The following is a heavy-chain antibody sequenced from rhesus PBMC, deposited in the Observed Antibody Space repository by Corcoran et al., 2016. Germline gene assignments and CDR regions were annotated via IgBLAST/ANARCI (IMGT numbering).Heavy chain of an antibody. CDR1: GGSFSGYY. V-gene: IGHV4-165*01. J-gene: IGHJ3*01. CDR2: ISGSSGST. D-gene: IGHD3-3*01. CDR3: ARSYYNIWTGFSAFDF. Sequence: QVQLQESGPGLVKPSETLSLTCAVSGGSFSGYYWGWIRQPPGKGLEWIGSISGSSGSTAYNPSLNGRVTISTDTSKDQFSLKLSSVTAADTAVYYCARSYYNIWTGFSAFDFWGQGLRVTVSS.